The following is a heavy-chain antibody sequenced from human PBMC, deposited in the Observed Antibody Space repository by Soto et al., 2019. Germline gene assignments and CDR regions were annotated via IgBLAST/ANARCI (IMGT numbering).Heavy chain of an antibody. D-gene: IGHD5-12*01. CDR2: IDPSDSYT. CDR3: ARQEMATIGNAFDI. CDR1: GYSFTTYW. Sequence: GESLKISCKGSGYSFTTYWINWVRQMPGKGLEWMGKIDPSDSYTNYSPSFQGHVIISADKSISTAYLQWSSLKASDTAMYYCARQEMATIGNAFDIWGQETMVTVS. V-gene: IGHV5-10-1*01. J-gene: IGHJ3*02.